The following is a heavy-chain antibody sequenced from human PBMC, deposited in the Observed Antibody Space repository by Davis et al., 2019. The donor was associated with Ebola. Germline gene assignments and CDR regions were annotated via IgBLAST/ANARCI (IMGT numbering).Heavy chain of an antibody. V-gene: IGHV4-59*12. CDR1: GFTFSDYY. CDR3: ARIAAAGTPLYYYYGMDV. D-gene: IGHD6-13*01. J-gene: IGHJ6*02. CDR2: IYYSGST. Sequence: ESLKISCAASGFTFSDYYMSWIRQPPGKGLEWIGYIYYSGSTNYNPSLKSRVTISVDTSKNQFSLKLSSVTAADTAVYYCARIAAAGTPLYYYYGMDVWGQGTTVTVSS.